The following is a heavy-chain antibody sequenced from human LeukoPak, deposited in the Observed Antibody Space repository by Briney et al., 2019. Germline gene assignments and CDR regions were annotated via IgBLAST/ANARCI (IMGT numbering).Heavy chain of an antibody. CDR3: ARHTHYDPFDY. CDR1: GGSISSYY. D-gene: IGHD3-22*01. Sequence: SETLSLTCTVSGGSISSYYWSWIRQPPGKGLEWIGYIYYSGSTNYNPSLKSRVTISVDTSKNQFSLKLSSVTAADTAVYYCARHTHYDPFDYWGQGTLVTVSS. J-gene: IGHJ4*02. V-gene: IGHV4-59*01. CDR2: IYYSGST.